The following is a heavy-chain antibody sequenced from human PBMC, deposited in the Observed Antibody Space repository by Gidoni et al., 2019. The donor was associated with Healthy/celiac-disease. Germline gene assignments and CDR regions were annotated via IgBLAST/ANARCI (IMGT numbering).Heavy chain of an antibody. Sequence: QVQLQQWGAGLLKPSETLSLTCAVYGGSFSGYYWSWIRQPPGKGLEWNGEINHSGSTNYNPSLKSRVTISVDTSKNQFSLKLSSVTAADTAVYYCARGSSGTLCDYWGQGTLVTVSS. CDR3: ARGSSGTLCDY. J-gene: IGHJ4*02. CDR2: INHSGST. D-gene: IGHD6-25*01. CDR1: GGSFSGYY. V-gene: IGHV4-34*01.